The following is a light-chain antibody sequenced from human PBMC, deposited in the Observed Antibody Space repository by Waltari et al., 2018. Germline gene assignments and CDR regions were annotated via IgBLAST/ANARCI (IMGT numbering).Light chain of an antibody. J-gene: IGKJ2*01. CDR2: WAS. CDR1: QSIFYSSNNKDY. Sequence: DIVMTQSPDSLAVSLGERATSHCQSSQSIFYSSNNKDYLAWYQLKPGQPPKLLIYWASTRESGVPDRFSGSGTGTDFTLTISSLQTEDVATYYCQQYRDTPYTFGQGTNLEI. V-gene: IGKV4-1*01. CDR3: QQYRDTPYT.